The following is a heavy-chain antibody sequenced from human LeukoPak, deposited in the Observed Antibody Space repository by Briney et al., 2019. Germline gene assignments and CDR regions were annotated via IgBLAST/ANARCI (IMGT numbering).Heavy chain of an antibody. J-gene: IGHJ2*01. CDR1: GFTFSDYY. Sequence: GGSLRLSCAASGFTFSDYYMSWIRQAPGKGLEWVSYISSSGSTIYYADSVKGRFTISRDNAKNSLYLQMNSLRAEDTAVYYCARELSNTSSREYFDLWGRGTLVTVSS. V-gene: IGHV3-11*01. CDR2: ISSSGSTI. D-gene: IGHD2-2*01. CDR3: ARELSNTSSREYFDL.